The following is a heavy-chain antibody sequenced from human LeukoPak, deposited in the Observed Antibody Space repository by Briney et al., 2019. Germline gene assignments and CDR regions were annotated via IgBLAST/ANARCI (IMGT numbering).Heavy chain of an antibody. V-gene: IGHV3-30*02. D-gene: IGHD2-2*01. CDR1: GFTFSGFD. Sequence: GGSLRLSCAASGFTFSGFDMHWVRQAPGKGLEWVAFIRYDGSIRYYGDSLKGRFSISRDNSKNTLYLQMNSLRPEDTAVYYCAKAPRPKNQLPHYYYYYMDVWGKGTTVTISS. CDR3: AKAPRPKNQLPHYYYYYMDV. CDR2: IRYDGSIR. J-gene: IGHJ6*03.